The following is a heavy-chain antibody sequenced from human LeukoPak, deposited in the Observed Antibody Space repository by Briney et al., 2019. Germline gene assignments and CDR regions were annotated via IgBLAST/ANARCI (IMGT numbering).Heavy chain of an antibody. Sequence: GGSLRLSCAVSGFTVSSNYMSWVRQAPGKGLEWVAFIRYDGSNKYYADSVKGRFTISRDNSKNTLYLQMNSLRAEDTAVYYCASVYSSGWYPSWGYWGQGTLVTVSS. CDR1: GFTVSSNY. V-gene: IGHV3-30*02. J-gene: IGHJ4*02. CDR2: IRYDGSNK. D-gene: IGHD6-19*01. CDR3: ASVYSSGWYPSWGY.